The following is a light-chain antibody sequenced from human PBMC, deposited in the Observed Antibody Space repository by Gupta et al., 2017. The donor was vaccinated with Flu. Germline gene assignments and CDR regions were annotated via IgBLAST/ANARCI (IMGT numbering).Light chain of an antibody. J-gene: IGLJ2*01. Sequence: YELTQPPSVSVSPGQTARITCSGDALPSQYAYWYQQKPGLPPVLSWYQDRKRASGVPERFSGSNSGTTVTLTISGVQPGDEADDDGQSADTSGSSTVFGGGTKLTVL. CDR1: ALPSQY. V-gene: IGLV3-25*02. CDR3: QSADTSGSSTV. CDR2: QDR.